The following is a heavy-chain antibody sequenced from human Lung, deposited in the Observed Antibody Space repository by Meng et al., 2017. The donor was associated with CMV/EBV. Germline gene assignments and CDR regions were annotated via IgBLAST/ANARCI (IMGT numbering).Heavy chain of an antibody. J-gene: IGHJ6*02. D-gene: IGHD3-3*01. Sequence: ESXKISXAASGFTFSSYWMHWVRQAPGKGLEWVSYISSSSSTIYYADSVKGRFTISRDNAKNSLYLQMNSLRAEDTAVYYCARDFPTDDFWSGYYPGYYGMDVWGQGXTVTVSS. V-gene: IGHV3-48*04. CDR2: ISSSSSTI. CDR3: ARDFPTDDFWSGYYPGYYGMDV. CDR1: GFTFSSYW.